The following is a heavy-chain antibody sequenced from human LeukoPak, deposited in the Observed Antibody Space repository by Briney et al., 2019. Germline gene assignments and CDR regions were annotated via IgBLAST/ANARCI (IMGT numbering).Heavy chain of an antibody. CDR1: GYSFTSYW. Sequence: GESLKISCKGSGYSFTSYWIGWVRQMPGKGLDWMGIIYPGDSDTRYSPSFQGQVTISADKSISTAYLQWSSLRASDTAMYYCARLSRTTVTTQREAFDYWGQGTLVTVSS. J-gene: IGHJ4*02. D-gene: IGHD4-17*01. V-gene: IGHV5-51*01. CDR2: IYPGDSDT. CDR3: ARLSRTTVTTQREAFDY.